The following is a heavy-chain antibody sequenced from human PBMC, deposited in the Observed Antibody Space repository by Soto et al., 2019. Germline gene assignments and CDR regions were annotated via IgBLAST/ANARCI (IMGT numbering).Heavy chain of an antibody. D-gene: IGHD3-10*01. CDR3: ATTYGSGRTPFDY. CDR2: VIPMLRMS. V-gene: IGHV1-69*02. J-gene: IGHJ4*02. Sequence: QVQLVQSGAEVRKPGSSVKVSCTASGDTFNFYTISWVRQAPGQGLEWMGRVIPMLRMSNYAQKFQGRVTISAGKYTSNAHKVLSSPSSHASDVYYCATTYGSGRTPFDYWGQGTLVTVSS. CDR1: GDTFNFYT.